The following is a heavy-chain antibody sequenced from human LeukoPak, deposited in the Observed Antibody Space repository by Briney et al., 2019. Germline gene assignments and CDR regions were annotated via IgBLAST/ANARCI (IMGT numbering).Heavy chain of an antibody. J-gene: IGHJ4*02. V-gene: IGHV1-24*01. CDR2: FDPEDGET. D-gene: IGHD5-18*01. CDR3: ARGAREVRGVPEAEGDTAMVTSGY. CDR1: GYTLTELS. Sequence: GASVKVPCKVSGYTLTELSMHWVRQAPGKGLEWMGGFDPEDGETIYAQKFQGRVTMTEDTSTDTAYMELSSLRSEDTAVYYCARGAREVRGVPEAEGDTAMVTSGYWGQGTLVTVSS.